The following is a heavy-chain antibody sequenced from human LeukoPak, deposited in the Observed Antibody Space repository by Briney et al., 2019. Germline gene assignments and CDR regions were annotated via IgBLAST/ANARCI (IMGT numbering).Heavy chain of an antibody. J-gene: IGHJ4*02. CDR2: IYHNGIA. CDR3: ARHIGSYYVDY. V-gene: IGHV4-38-2*01. Sequence: SETLSLTCAVSGYSISSGYYWGWIRQPPGKGLEWIANIYHNGIAYYNPSLKSRVTISVNTSKNQVSLKLNSVGAADTAVYYCARHIGSYYVDYWGQGTLVTVSS. CDR1: GYSISSGYY. D-gene: IGHD1-26*01.